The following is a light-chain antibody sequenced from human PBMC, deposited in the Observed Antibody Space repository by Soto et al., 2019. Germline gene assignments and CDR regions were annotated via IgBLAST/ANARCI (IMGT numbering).Light chain of an antibody. CDR1: SSDVGSHNL. V-gene: IGLV2-23*02. CDR3: CSYGGSRAV. J-gene: IGLJ7*01. CDR2: EVS. Sequence: QSALTQPASVSGSPGQSITISCTGTSSDVGSHNLVSWYQQHPGQAPKLMIYEVSKRPLGVSTRFSAYKSGNTASLTISGLQAEDEADYYCCSYGGSRAVFGGGPQLTVL.